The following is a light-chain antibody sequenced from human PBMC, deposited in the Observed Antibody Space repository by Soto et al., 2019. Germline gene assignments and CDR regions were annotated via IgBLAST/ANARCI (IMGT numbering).Light chain of an antibody. CDR1: SSDFGTYNL. Sequence: QSALTQPDSVSGSPGQSITISCTGTSSDFGTYNLVSWYQHHPGKAPKLMIYEGSKRPSGVSNRFSGSKSGNTASLTISGLQAEDEVDYYCCSYAGSSTAVFGGGTQLTVL. CDR3: CSYAGSSTAV. J-gene: IGLJ2*01. V-gene: IGLV2-23*01. CDR2: EGS.